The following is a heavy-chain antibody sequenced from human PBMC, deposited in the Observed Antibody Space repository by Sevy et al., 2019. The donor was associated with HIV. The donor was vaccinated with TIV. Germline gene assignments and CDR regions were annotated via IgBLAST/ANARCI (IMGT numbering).Heavy chain of an antibody. CDR2: ISSSSSYI. Sequence: GGSLRLSCAASGFTFSSYSMNWVRQAPGKGLEWVSSISSSSSYIYYADSVKGRFTISRDNAKNSLYLQMNSLRAEDTAVYYCARDLGYSYGFDYLGQGTLVTVSS. D-gene: IGHD5-18*01. CDR1: GFTFSSYS. J-gene: IGHJ4*02. CDR3: ARDLGYSYGFDY. V-gene: IGHV3-21*01.